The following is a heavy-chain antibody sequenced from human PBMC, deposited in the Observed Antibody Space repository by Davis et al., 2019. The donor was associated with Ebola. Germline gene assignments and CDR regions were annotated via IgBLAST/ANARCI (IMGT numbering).Heavy chain of an antibody. J-gene: IGHJ6*02. V-gene: IGHV1-8*01. Sequence: ASVKVSCKASGYTFTSYDINWVRQATGQGLEWMEWMNPNSGNTGYAQKFQGRVTMTRNTSISTAYMELSSLKASDTAMYYCARQGDIVVVPGDYGMDVWGQGTTVTVSS. CDR1: GYTFTSYD. CDR2: MNPNSGNT. D-gene: IGHD2-2*01. CDR3: ARQGDIVVVPGDYGMDV.